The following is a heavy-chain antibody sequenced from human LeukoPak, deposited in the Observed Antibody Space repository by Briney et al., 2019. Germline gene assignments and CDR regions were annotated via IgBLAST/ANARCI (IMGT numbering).Heavy chain of an antibody. Sequence: QPGGSLRLSCAASGFTVSSNYMSWVRQAPGKGLEWVSVIYSGGSTYYADSVKGRFTISRDNSKSTLYLQMNSLRAEDTAVYYCARSLGSKLATIGYWGQGTLVTVSS. CDR1: GFTVSSNY. D-gene: IGHD5-12*01. V-gene: IGHV3-66*02. J-gene: IGHJ4*02. CDR2: IYSGGST. CDR3: ARSLGSKLATIGY.